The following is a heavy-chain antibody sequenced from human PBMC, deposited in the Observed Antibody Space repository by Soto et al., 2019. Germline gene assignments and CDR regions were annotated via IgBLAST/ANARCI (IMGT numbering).Heavy chain of an antibody. CDR1: GGSISSDVYY. D-gene: IGHD3-10*01. Sequence: QVQLQESGPGLVKPSQTLSLTCTVSGGSISSDVYYWGWIRQHPGKGLEWIGYTHYSGSTYYNPSLGTRVTISLDTSKNPLSLRLTSVTAADTAVYYCATYYYTSGSYSHLFHYWGPGTLVTVSS. J-gene: IGHJ4*02. CDR3: ATYYYTSGSYSHLFHY. V-gene: IGHV4-31*03. CDR2: THYSGST.